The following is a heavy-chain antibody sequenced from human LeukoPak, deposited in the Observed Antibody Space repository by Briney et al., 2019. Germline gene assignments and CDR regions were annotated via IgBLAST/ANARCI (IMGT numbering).Heavy chain of an antibody. CDR1: GGSISSYY. CDR2: IYYSGST. J-gene: IGHJ4*02. CDR3: ARGGSSWYVSPFDY. D-gene: IGHD6-13*01. Sequence: SETVSLTCTVSGGSISSYYWSWIRQPPGKGLEWIGYIYYSGSTNYNPSLKSRVTISVDTSKNQFPLKLSSVTAADTAVYYCARGGSSWYVSPFDYWGQGTLVTVSS. V-gene: IGHV4-59*01.